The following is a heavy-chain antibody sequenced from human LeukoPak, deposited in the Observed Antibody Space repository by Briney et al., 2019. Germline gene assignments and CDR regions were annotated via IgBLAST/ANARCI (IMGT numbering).Heavy chain of an antibody. CDR3: ARGMGYYDSSGYYLY. CDR1: GGTFSSYA. J-gene: IGHJ4*02. V-gene: IGHV1-69*05. Sequence: SVEVSCKASGGTFSSYAISWARQAPGQGLEWMGRIIPIFGTANYAQKFQGRVTITTDESTSTAYMELSSLRSEDTAVYYCARGMGYYDSSGYYLYWGQGTLVTVSS. D-gene: IGHD3-22*01. CDR2: IIPIFGTA.